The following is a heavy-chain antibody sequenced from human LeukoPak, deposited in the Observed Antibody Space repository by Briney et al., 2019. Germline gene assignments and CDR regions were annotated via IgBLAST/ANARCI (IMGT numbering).Heavy chain of an antibody. CDR1: GYSFINYG. V-gene: IGHV1-18*01. D-gene: IGHD6-19*01. J-gene: IGHJ4*02. CDR2: ISAYTDDT. Sequence: ASVKVSCKAYGYSFINYGISWVRQAPGQGLEWMGWISAYTDDTRYAQKFQGRVTMTTDTSTRTAYMDLRSLRSDDTAVYYCARESRSSGEDYWGQGTLVSVSS. CDR3: ARESRSSGEDY.